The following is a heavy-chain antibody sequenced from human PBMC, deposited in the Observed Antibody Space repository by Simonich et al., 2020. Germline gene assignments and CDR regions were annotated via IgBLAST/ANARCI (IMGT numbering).Heavy chain of an antibody. Sequence: EVQLVESGGGLVKPGGSLRLSCAASGFTFSSYSMNWVRQAPGKGRELVSSISSSSSYIYYADAVEGRFTISRDNAKNSLYLQMISLRAEDTAVYYCAREQARGGAFDIWGQGTMVTVSS. CDR2: ISSSSSYI. D-gene: IGHD3-16*01. CDR3: AREQARGGAFDI. CDR1: GFTFSSYS. J-gene: IGHJ3*02. V-gene: IGHV3-21*01.